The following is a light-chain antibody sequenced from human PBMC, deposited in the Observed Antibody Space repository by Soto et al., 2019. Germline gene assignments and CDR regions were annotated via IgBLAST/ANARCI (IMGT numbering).Light chain of an antibody. V-gene: IGLV2-14*01. CDR2: EVS. CDR3: TSYSRYRVLV. J-gene: IGLJ3*02. CDR1: SRDIGGYKY. Sequence: SVLTQPASVTGSLGQSITIYCTGTSRDIGGYKYVSWYQQHPGKAPKLIIFEVSNRPSGVSDRFSGSNSGNTASLTISGLQAEDEADYYCTSYSRYRVLVFGGGTKVTVL.